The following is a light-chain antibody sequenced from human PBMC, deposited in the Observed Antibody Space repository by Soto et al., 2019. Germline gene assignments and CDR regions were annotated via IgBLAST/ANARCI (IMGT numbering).Light chain of an antibody. J-gene: IGKJ5*01. CDR1: QSVSSSY. CDR2: GAS. Sequence: EIVLTQSPGTLSLSPGERATLSCRASQSVSSSYLAWYQQKPGQAPRLLIYGASSRATGIPDRFSGSGSGTDFTLTISRLGPEDFAVYFCQQYVTTPTTIGQGTRLEIK. CDR3: QQYVTTPTT. V-gene: IGKV3-20*01.